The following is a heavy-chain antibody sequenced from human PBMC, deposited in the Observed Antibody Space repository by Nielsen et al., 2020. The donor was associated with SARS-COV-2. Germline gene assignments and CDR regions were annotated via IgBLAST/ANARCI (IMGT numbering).Heavy chain of an antibody. J-gene: IGHJ4*02. V-gene: IGHV1-18*01. D-gene: IGHD6-13*01. Sequence: ASVKVSCKASGYTFTTYGISWVRQAPGQGLEWMGRVSTHNGNTNYAQNLQGRVTMTTDTSTSTAYMELRSLRSDDTAVYYCARDLSAGHFEYWGQGALITVSS. CDR3: ARDLSAGHFEY. CDR2: VSTHNGNT. CDR1: GYTFTTYG.